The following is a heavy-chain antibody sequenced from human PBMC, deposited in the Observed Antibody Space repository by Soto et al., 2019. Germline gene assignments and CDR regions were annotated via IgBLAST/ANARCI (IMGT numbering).Heavy chain of an antibody. Sequence: QVQLVESGGGVVQPGRSLRLSCAASGFTFSSYGMHWVRQAPGKGLEWVAVIWYDGSNKYYADSVKGRFTISRDNSKNTLYLQMNSLRAEDTAVYYCAREDYYGSGSYGMDVWGQRTTVTVSS. CDR1: GFTFSSYG. J-gene: IGHJ6*02. CDR3: AREDYYGSGSYGMDV. D-gene: IGHD3-10*01. V-gene: IGHV3-33*01. CDR2: IWYDGSNK.